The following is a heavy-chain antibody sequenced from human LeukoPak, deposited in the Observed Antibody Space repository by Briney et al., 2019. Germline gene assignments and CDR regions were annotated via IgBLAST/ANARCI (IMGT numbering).Heavy chain of an antibody. CDR1: GFIFSDYG. V-gene: IGHV3-30*12. D-gene: IGHD1-7*01. Sequence: GGSLRLSCTASGFIFSDYGMHWVRQGPGKGLEWVAVISYDGSDKYYADSVKGRLTISRDNSKNTMYLQMNSLRAEDTAVYFCARVDWNYGSFDIWGQGTMVTVSS. CDR3: ARVDWNYGSFDI. J-gene: IGHJ3*02. CDR2: ISYDGSDK.